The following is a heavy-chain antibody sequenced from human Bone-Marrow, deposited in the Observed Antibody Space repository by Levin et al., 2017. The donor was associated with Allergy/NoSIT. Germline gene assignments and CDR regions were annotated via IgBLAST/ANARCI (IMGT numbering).Heavy chain of an antibody. CDR3: ARAEGFYYYYMDV. CDR1: GGSVSSGSFY. CDR2: ISYSGST. J-gene: IGHJ6*03. V-gene: IGHV4-61*01. Sequence: LSQTLSLTCSVSGGSVSSGSFYWTWLRQPPGKGLEWIGYISYSGSTSYHPSLKSRVTISIDTSKNQFSLKLSSVTAADTALYFCARAEGFYYYYMDVWGKGTTVTVSS.